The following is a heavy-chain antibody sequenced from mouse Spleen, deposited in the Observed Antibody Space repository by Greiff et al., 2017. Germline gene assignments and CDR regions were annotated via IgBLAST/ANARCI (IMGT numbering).Heavy chain of an antibody. Sequence: EVQLVESGGGLVKPGGSLKLSCAASGFTFSDYGMAWVRQAPGKGPEWVGFISNLAYSIYYADTVTGRFTISRENAKNTLYLEMSSLRSEDTAMYYCARQRGNFFDYWGQGTTLTVSS. CDR2: ISNLAYSI. V-gene: IGHV5-15*01. CDR3: ARQRGNFFDY. CDR1: GFTFSDYG. J-gene: IGHJ2*01.